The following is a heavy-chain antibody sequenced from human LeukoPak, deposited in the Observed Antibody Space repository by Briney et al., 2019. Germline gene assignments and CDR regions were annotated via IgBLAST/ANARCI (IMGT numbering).Heavy chain of an antibody. D-gene: IGHD3-10*01. CDR1: GYTLTELS. Sequence: ASVKVSCKVSGYTLTELSMHWVRQAPGKGLEWMGGFDPEDGETIYAQKFQGRVTMTEDTSTDTAYMELSSLRSEDTAVYYCAREQGSDVLLWFGESHGAFDIWGQGTMVTVSS. CDR3: AREQGSDVLLWFGESHGAFDI. CDR2: FDPEDGET. J-gene: IGHJ3*02. V-gene: IGHV1-24*01.